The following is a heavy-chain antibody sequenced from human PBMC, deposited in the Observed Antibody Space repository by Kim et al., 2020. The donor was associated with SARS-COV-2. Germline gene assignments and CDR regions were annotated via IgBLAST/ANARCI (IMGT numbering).Heavy chain of an antibody. J-gene: IGHJ4*01. D-gene: IGHD1-1*01. Sequence: GGSLRLSCAASGFTFSNYGMHWVRQAPGKGLEWVAVIWYDGSNKYYADSVKGRFTISRDISKNTLYLQMNSLRAEDTAVYYCARDDGYNYHTNKLDYWG. V-gene: IGHV3-33*01. CDR2: IWYDGSNK. CDR1: GFTFSNYG. CDR3: ARDDGYNYHTNKLDY.